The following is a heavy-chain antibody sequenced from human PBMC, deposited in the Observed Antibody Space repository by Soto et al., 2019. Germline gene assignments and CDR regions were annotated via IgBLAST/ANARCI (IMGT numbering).Heavy chain of an antibody. CDR2: VSGSGGST. Sequence: PGGSLRLSCEASGFTFNNYAMNWVRQAPGKGLEWVSAVSGSGGSTYYTDSVKGRFTVSRDNSKNTLYLQMDSLRAEDTAVYYCAKELAAAGTQYWGQGTLVTVSS. D-gene: IGHD6-13*01. CDR3: AKELAAAGTQY. J-gene: IGHJ4*02. CDR1: GFTFNNYA. V-gene: IGHV3-23*01.